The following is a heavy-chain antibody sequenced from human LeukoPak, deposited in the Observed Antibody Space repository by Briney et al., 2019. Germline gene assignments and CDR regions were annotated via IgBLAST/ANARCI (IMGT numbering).Heavy chain of an antibody. CDR1: GGSISSYY. CDR2: IYYSGSA. CDR3: ARGLQIIAAAGTTFDY. V-gene: IGHV4-59*01. D-gene: IGHD6-13*01. J-gene: IGHJ4*02. Sequence: PSETLSLTCTVSGGSISSYYWSWIRQPPGKGLEWIGYIYYSGSANYNPSLKSRVTISVDTSKNQFSLKMSSVTAADTAVYYCARGLQIIAAAGTTFDYWGQGTQVTVSS.